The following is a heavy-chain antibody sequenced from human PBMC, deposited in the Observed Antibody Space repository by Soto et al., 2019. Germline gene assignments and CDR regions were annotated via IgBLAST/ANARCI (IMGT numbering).Heavy chain of an antibody. CDR1: GGSFSGYY. Sequence: SQTLSLTCAVFGGSFSGYYWSWIRQPPGKGLEWIGEINHSGNTNYNPSLNSRVTISVDTSKNQFSLKLSSVTAADTAVYYCARGSGQCLVHDYYYGMDTWGQETTVTVSS. D-gene: IGHD6-19*01. CDR2: INHSGNT. V-gene: IGHV4-34*01. CDR3: ARGSGQCLVHDYYYGMDT. J-gene: IGHJ6*02.